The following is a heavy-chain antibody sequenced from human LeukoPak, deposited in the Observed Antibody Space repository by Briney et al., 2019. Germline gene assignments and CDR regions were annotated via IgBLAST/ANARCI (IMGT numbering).Heavy chain of an antibody. J-gene: IGHJ5*02. CDR3: ARDVVVVVAATLGFDP. CDR1: GYTFTSYA. Sequence: GASVKVSCKASGYTFTSYAMHWVRQAPEQRFEWLGGINAGNGNTKYSQKFQGRVTITRDTSASTAYMELSSLRSEDTAVYYCARDVVVVVAATLGFDPWGQGTLVTVSS. D-gene: IGHD2-15*01. CDR2: INAGNGNT. V-gene: IGHV1-3*01.